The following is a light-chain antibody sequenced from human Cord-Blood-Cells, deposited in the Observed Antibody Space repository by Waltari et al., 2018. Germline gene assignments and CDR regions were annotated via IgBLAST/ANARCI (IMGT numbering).Light chain of an antibody. J-gene: IGKJ1*01. CDR3: QHET. V-gene: IGKV3-20*01. CDR1: LSVSSSY. Sequence: IVLTQSPGTLSLSPGERATLTFRASLSVSSSYLAWYQQKRGQAPRLLIYGASSRATGIPDRFSGSGSGTDFTLTISRLEPEDFAVYYCQHETFGQGTKVEIK. CDR2: GAS.